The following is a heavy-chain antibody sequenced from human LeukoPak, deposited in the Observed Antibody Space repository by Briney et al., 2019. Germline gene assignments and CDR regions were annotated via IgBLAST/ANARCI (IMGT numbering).Heavy chain of an antibody. CDR1: GNSISSGDYS. CDR2: IYTSGST. D-gene: IGHD3-10*01. CDR3: ATVPLDQYYYGYDEITYNWFDP. V-gene: IGHV4-61*02. J-gene: IGHJ5*02. Sequence: EASETLSLTCTVSGNSISSGDYSWSWLRQPAGKGLEWIGRIYTSGSTNYNPSLKSRVTISVDTSKNQFSLKLSSVPAADTAVYYCATVPLDQYYYGYDEITYNWFDPWGQGTLVTVSS.